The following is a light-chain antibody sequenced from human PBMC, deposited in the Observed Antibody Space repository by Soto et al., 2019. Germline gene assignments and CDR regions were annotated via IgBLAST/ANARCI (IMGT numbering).Light chain of an antibody. V-gene: IGKV1-5*03. J-gene: IGKJ1*01. CDR2: KAS. CDR1: QSVSRW. Sequence: DIQMTQSPSILSASVGDRVTITCRASQSVSRWLAWYQQKPGKAPKLLIHKASRLESGVSSRFSGSGSGTEFTLTISRLQPDDFSTYYYQEYETWTFGHGTKVEIK. CDR3: QEYETWT.